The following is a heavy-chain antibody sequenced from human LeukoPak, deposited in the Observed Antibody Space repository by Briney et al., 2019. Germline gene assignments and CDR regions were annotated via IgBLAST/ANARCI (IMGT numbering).Heavy chain of an antibody. J-gene: IGHJ6*02. CDR3: ARDLGLGPARRFNYCYYYGMDV. CDR1: GFTFNSYA. CDR2: ISSDGDNK. Sequence: PGGSLRLSCAASGFTFNSYAMHWVRQAPGKGLEWVAVISSDGDNKYYADSVKGRFTISRDNSKNTLYLQMNNLRAEDTAVYYCARDLGLGPARRFNYCYYYGMDVWGQGTTVTVSS. V-gene: IGHV3-30*04. D-gene: IGHD6-6*01.